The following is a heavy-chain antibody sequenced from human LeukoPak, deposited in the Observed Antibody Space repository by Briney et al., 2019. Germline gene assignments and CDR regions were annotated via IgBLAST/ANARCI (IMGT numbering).Heavy chain of an antibody. D-gene: IGHD5-24*01. Sequence: SETLSLTCTVAGGSISTSSYYWGWIRQPPWNGLEWIGIIYYGGSTYYNPSVKSRVTIYVDTSKNQFSLKLSSVTAADTAEYYCARGRRDGYTFYYMDVWAKGTTVTISS. V-gene: IGHV4-39*01. J-gene: IGHJ6*03. CDR3: ARGRRDGYTFYYMDV. CDR2: IYYGGST. CDR1: GGSISTSSYY.